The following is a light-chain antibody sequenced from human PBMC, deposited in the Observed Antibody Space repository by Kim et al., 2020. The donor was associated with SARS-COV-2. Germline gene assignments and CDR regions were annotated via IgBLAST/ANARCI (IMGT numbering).Light chain of an antibody. V-gene: IGLV3-19*01. J-gene: IGLJ1*01. Sequence: ALGQTGRITCQGDSRRSYYASWYQQKPGQAPVLVIYGKNNRPSGIPDRFSGSSSGNTASLTITGAQAEDEADYYCNSRDSSGNHQVFGTGTKVTVL. CDR1: SRRSYY. CDR3: NSRDSSGNHQV. CDR2: GKN.